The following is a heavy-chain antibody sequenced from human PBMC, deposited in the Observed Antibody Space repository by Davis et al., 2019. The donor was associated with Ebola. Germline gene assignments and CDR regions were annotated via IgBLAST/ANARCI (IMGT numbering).Heavy chain of an antibody. J-gene: IGHJ2*01. V-gene: IGHV5-10-1*01. D-gene: IGHD6-19*01. CDR1: GYRFIAYW. Sequence: KVSCKGSGYRFIAYWITWVRQMPGKGLEWMGEIDPRDSSTNYSPSLQGHVTISSDESITTTFLHWSSLKALDTAIYYCARRSYSGSKWFFDVWGRGALVTVSS. CDR3: ARRSYSGSKWFFDV. CDR2: IDPRDSST.